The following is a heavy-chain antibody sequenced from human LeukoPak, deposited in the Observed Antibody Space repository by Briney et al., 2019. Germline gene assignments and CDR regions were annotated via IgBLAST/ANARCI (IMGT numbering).Heavy chain of an antibody. J-gene: IGHJ5*02. D-gene: IGHD3-10*01. V-gene: IGHV3-48*04. Sequence: GGSLRLSCAASGFTFSTYNMNWVRQAPGKGLEWVSYISSSSSTIYYADSVKGRFTISRDNAKNSLFLQMNSLRAEDTAVYYCAKDISGAWGQGTLVTVSS. CDR1: GFTFSTYN. CDR3: AKDISGA. CDR2: ISSSSSTI.